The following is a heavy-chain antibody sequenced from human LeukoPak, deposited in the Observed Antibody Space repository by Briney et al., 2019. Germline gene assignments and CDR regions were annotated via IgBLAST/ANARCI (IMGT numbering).Heavy chain of an antibody. V-gene: IGHV4-39*01. CDR2: VFYTGSS. D-gene: IGHD1-26*01. Sequence: QPSETLSLTCNVSGGSISSNSDYWAWIRQPPGKGLEWIGSVFYTGSSYYSPSFKTPVTISVDTSKNQFSLKLHSVSATETAVYYCARQGRGSGTYYYFDYWGQGTLVTVSS. CDR1: GGSISSNSDY. CDR3: ARQGRGSGTYYYFDY. J-gene: IGHJ4*02.